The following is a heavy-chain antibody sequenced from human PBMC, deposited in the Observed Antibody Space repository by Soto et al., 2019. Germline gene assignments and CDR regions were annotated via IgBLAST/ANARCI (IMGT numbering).Heavy chain of an antibody. V-gene: IGHV3-64*01. CDR1: VFTFSIYD. J-gene: IGHJ4*02. CDR2: ISSNGGTT. Sequence: EVQLAESGGGMVQPGGSLRLSCVASVFTFSIYDMHWVRQAPGKGLEYVSSISSNGGTTYYGNSVKGRFTISRDNSKNTLYLQMGSLRAEDMAVYYCVRRVSGNYDYWGQGTLVTVSS. D-gene: IGHD1-7*01. CDR3: VRRVSGNYDY.